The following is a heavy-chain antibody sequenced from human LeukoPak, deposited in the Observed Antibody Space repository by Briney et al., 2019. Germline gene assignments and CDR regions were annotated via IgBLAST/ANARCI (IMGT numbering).Heavy chain of an antibody. Sequence: ASVKVSCKASGYTFTGYYMHWVRQAPGQGLEWMEWINTNTGDPTYAQGFTGRFVFSLDTSVSTAYLQISSLKAEDTAVYYCARVSSSWLRFYYYYMDVWGKGTTVTVSS. CDR2: INTNTGDP. D-gene: IGHD6-13*01. CDR1: GYTFTGYY. J-gene: IGHJ6*03. CDR3: ARVSSSWLRFYYYYMDV. V-gene: IGHV7-4-1*02.